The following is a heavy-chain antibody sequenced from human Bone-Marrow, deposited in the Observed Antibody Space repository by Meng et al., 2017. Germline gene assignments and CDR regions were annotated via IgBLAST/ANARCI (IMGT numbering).Heavy chain of an antibody. D-gene: IGHD4-17*01. CDR1: GFTFSSYE. Sequence: GGSLRLSCAASGFTFSSYEMNWVRQAPGKGLEWVSYISSSGSTIYYADSVKGRFTISRDNAKNSLYLQMNSLRAEDTAVYYCAKDIRRGTVTYYYYGMDVWGQGTTVTVSS. CDR2: ISSSGSTI. V-gene: IGHV3-48*03. CDR3: AKDIRRGTVTYYYYGMDV. J-gene: IGHJ6*02.